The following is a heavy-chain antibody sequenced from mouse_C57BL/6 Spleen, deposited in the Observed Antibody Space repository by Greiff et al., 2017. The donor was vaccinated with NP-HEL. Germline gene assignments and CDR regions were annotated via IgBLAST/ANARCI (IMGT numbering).Heavy chain of an antibody. D-gene: IGHD1-1*01. V-gene: IGHV1-76*01. CDR3: AREYYGSSPLFAY. J-gene: IGHJ3*01. CDR1: GYTFTDYY. Sequence: QVQLQQSGAELVRPGASVKLSCKASGYTFTDYYINWVKQRPGQGLEWIARIYPGSGNTYYNEKFKGKATLTAEKSSSTAYMQLSSLTSEDSAVYFCAREYYGSSPLFAYWGQGTLVTVSA. CDR2: IYPGSGNT.